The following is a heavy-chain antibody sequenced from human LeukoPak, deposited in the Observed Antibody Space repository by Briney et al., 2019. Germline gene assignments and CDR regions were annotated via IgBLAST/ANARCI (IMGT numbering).Heavy chain of an antibody. J-gene: IGHJ4*02. Sequence: PGASLRLSCAASGFTFSSCAMSWVRQAPGKGLEWVSAISGSGGSTYYADSVKGRFTISRDNSKNTLYLQMNSLRAEDTAVYYCAKVSCSSTSCNFDYWGQGTLVTVSS. CDR1: GFTFSSCA. D-gene: IGHD2-2*01. CDR2: ISGSGGST. CDR3: AKVSCSSTSCNFDY. V-gene: IGHV3-23*01.